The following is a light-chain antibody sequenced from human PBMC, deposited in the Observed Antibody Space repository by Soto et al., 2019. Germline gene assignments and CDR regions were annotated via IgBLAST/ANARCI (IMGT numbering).Light chain of an antibody. CDR1: QSVSSN. CDR2: GAS. Sequence: EIVMTQSPATLSVSPGERATLSCRASQSVSSNLAWYQQKPGQAPRLLIYGASTRATGIPARFSGSGSGTEFTLTISILQSEDFAVYYCQQYNNWPPMYTFGQGTKLEIK. V-gene: IGKV3-15*01. CDR3: QQYNNWPPMYT. J-gene: IGKJ2*01.